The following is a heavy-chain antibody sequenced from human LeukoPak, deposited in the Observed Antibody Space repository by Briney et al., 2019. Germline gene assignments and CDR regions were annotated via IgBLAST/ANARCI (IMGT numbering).Heavy chain of an antibody. D-gene: IGHD2-2*01. CDR3: ARAYSGIVVVPAARTRWDY. CDR2: INHSGST. V-gene: IGHV4-34*01. J-gene: IGHJ4*02. Sequence: SETLSLTCAVYGGSFSGYYWSWIRQPPGKGLEWIGEINHSGSTNYNPSLKSRVTISVDTSKNQFSLKLSSVTAADTAVYSCARAYSGIVVVPAARTRWDYWGQGTLVTVSS. CDR1: GGSFSGYY.